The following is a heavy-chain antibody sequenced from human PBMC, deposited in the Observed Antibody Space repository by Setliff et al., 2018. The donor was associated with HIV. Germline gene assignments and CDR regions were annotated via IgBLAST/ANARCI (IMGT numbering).Heavy chain of an antibody. V-gene: IGHV1-46*03. Sequence: ASVKVSCKASGFDFTNYYIHWVRQAPGEGLEWVGVINASGDKTNYAQKFQGRLSITKDTSTSTVYMELRSLRSDDTAVYYCGRDYRSWIRAIGYWGQGTLVTVSS. CDR1: GFDFTNYY. CDR3: GRDYRSWIRAIGY. J-gene: IGHJ4*02. CDR2: INASGDKT. D-gene: IGHD5-12*01.